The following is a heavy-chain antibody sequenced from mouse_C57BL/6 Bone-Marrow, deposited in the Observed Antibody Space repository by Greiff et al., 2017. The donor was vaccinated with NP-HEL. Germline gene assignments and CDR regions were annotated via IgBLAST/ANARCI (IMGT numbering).Heavy chain of an antibody. CDR3: ARVRYDYSWYFDV. J-gene: IGHJ1*03. D-gene: IGHD2-4*01. Sequence: EVKVVESGPVLVKPGASVKMSCKASGYTFTDYYMNWVKQSHGKSLEWIGVINPYNGGTSYNQKFKGKATLTVDKSSSSAYMELNSLTSEDSAVYYCARVRYDYSWYFDVWGTGTTVTVSS. V-gene: IGHV1-19*01. CDR2: INPYNGGT. CDR1: GYTFTDYY.